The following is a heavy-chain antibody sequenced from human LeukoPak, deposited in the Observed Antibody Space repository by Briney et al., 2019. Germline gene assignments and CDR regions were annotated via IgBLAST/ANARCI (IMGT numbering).Heavy chain of an antibody. CDR2: IYYHENT. CDR1: GGSISSSSDY. Sequence: SETLSLTCTVSGGSISSSSDYWGWIRQAPGKGLEWIGSIYYHENTYYNSSLKSRVTISVDTSKNQFSLKLNSVTAADTAVYFCARRAYSAAYWKHFDYWGQGTLVAVSS. J-gene: IGHJ4*02. D-gene: IGHD1-1*01. CDR3: ARRAYSAAYWKHFDY. V-gene: IGHV4-39*01.